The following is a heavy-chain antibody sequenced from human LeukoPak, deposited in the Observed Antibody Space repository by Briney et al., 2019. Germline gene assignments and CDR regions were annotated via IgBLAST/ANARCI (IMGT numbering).Heavy chain of an antibody. CDR1: GYSLSVLS. CDR2: FDLEDDEA. D-gene: IGHD6-19*01. CDR3: ATADVAVAGTPDY. J-gene: IGHJ4*02. Sequence: ASVKVSCNISGYSLSVLSIHGVRQAPGKGLEWMGGFDLEDDEAIYAQSFQGRVTLTEDTSTDTAYMELSSPRSEDTAVYYCATADVAVAGTPDYWGQGTLVTVSS. V-gene: IGHV1-24*01.